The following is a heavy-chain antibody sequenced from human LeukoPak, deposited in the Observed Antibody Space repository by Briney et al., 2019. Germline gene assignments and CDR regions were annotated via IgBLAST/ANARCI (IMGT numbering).Heavy chain of an antibody. J-gene: IGHJ4*02. CDR2: MSGSGGST. CDR1: GFTFSSCG. D-gene: IGHD3-10*01. Sequence: PGGFLRLSCAASGFTFSSCGMSWVRQAPGKRLEWVSGMSGSGGSTYYADSVKGRFTISRDNSKNTLYLQMNSLRAEDTAVYYCAKNKGYGSGRIGEIDYWGQGTLVTVSS. V-gene: IGHV3-23*01. CDR3: AKNKGYGSGRIGEIDY.